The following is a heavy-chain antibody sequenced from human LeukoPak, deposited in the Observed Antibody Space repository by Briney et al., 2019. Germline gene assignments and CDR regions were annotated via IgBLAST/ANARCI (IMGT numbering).Heavy chain of an antibody. CDR3: ARDQRYSSGWDWGIVDY. V-gene: IGHV3-30-3*01. Sequence: GGSLRLSCAAYRFTFSSYAMHWVRQAPGKGLEWVAVISYDGSNKYYADSVKGRFTISRDNSKNTLYLQMNSLRANDTAVYYCARDQRYSSGWDWGIVDYWGQGTLVTVSS. CDR2: ISYDGSNK. D-gene: IGHD6-19*01. CDR1: RFTFSSYA. J-gene: IGHJ4*02.